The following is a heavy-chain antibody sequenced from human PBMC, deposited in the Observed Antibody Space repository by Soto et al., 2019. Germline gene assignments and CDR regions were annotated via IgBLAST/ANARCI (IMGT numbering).Heavy chain of an antibody. CDR2: INAGNGNT. V-gene: IGHV1-3*01. D-gene: IGHD3-16*02. J-gene: IGHJ3*02. Sequence: QVPLVQSGAEVKKPGASVKVSCKASGYTFTSYAMHWVRQAPGQRLEWMGWINAGNGNTKYSQKFQGRVTITRDTSASTAYMELSSLRSEDTAVYYCARGGRDYIWGSYRFQGAFDIWGQGTMVTVSS. CDR3: ARGGRDYIWGSYRFQGAFDI. CDR1: GYTFTSYA.